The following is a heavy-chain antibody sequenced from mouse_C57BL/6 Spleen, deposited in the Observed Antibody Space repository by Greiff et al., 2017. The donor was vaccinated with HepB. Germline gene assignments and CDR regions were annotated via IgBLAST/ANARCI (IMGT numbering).Heavy chain of an antibody. V-gene: IGHV5-6*01. CDR3: ARHLSYYYGSSYDYAIDY. CDR1: GFTFSSYG. Sequence: EVKVVESGGDLVKPGGSLKLSCAASGFTFSSYGMSWVRQTPDKRLEWVATISSGGSYTYYPDSVKGRFTISRDNAKNTLYLQMSSLKSEDTAMYYCARHLSYYYGSSYDYAIDYWGQGTSVTVSS. D-gene: IGHD1-1*01. CDR2: ISSGGSYT. J-gene: IGHJ4*01.